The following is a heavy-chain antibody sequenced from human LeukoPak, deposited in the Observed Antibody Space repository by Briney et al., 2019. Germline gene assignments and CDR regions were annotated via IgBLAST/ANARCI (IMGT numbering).Heavy chain of an antibody. CDR2: INGDGRNI. V-gene: IGHV3-74*01. Sequence: GGSLRLSCVASGFTFSSYWMHWVRQDPRKGLVWVSRINGDGRNINYADSVRGRFTISRDNAKNTLYLQMNTLRAEDTAVYYCARLLRVSSGWSYYGMDVWGQGTTVTVSS. J-gene: IGHJ6*02. D-gene: IGHD6-19*01. CDR1: GFTFSSYW. CDR3: ARLLRVSSGWSYYGMDV.